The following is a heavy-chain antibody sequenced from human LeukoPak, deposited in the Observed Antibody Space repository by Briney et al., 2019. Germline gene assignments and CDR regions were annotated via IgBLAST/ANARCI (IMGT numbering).Heavy chain of an antibody. CDR1: GFTFSDYY. J-gene: IGHJ4*02. V-gene: IGHV3-11*01. CDR2: ISSSGSTI. D-gene: IGHD6-13*01. CDR3: ARDPQAGIDY. Sequence: PGGSLRLSCAASGFTFSDYYMSWIRQAPGRGLEWVSYISSSGSTIYYADSVKGRFTISRDNAKISLQLQMNSLRAEDTAVYYSARDPQAGIDYWGQGPLVTVSS.